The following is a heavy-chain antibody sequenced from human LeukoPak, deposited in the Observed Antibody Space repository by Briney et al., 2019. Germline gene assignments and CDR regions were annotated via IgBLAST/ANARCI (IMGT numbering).Heavy chain of an antibody. CDR3: ARVLRPMASQYYFDY. V-gene: IGHV4-59*01. J-gene: IGHJ4*02. CDR2: IYYSGTT. CDR1: GASINTYY. Sequence: PSETLSLTCTVSGASINTYYWSWIRQLPGKGLEWIGYIYYSGTTSYNPSLKTRVTISIDTSKNQFSLKLSSVTAAGTAVYYCARVLRPMASQYYFDYWGQGTLVTVSS. D-gene: IGHD3-10*01.